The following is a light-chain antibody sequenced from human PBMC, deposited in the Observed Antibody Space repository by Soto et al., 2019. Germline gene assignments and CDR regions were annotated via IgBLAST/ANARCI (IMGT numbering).Light chain of an antibody. J-gene: IGLJ2*01. CDR2: GNS. V-gene: IGLV1-40*01. CDR1: SSNIGAGYD. Sequence: QSVLTQPPSASGTPGQRVTISCSGSSSNIGAGYDVHWYQQLPGTAPKLLIYGNSNRPSGVPDRFSGSKSGTSASLAITGLQAEDEADYYCQSYDSSLSGPVVFGEGTKLTVL. CDR3: QSYDSSLSGPVV.